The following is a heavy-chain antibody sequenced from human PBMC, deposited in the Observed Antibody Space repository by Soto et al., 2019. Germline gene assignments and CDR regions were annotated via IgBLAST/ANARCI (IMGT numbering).Heavy chain of an antibody. Sequence: GGSLRLSCAASGFTFSSYAMHWVRQAPGKGLEWVAVISYDGSNKYYADSVKGRFTISRDNSKNTLYLQMNSLRAEDTAVYYCARDPGIAAAAPLYFDYWGQGTLVTVSS. V-gene: IGHV3-30-3*01. CDR1: GFTFSSYA. CDR2: ISYDGSNK. CDR3: ARDPGIAAAAPLYFDY. D-gene: IGHD6-13*01. J-gene: IGHJ4*02.